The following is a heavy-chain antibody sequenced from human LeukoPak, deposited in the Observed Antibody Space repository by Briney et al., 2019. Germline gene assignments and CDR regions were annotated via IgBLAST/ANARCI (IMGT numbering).Heavy chain of an antibody. CDR3: ARNIDTDYGDYRSVDY. V-gene: IGHV4-39*07. D-gene: IGHD4-17*01. CDR2: IYYSGST. J-gene: IGHJ4*02. Sequence: PSETLSLTCTVSGGSISSSSYYWGWIRQPPGKGLEWIGSIYYSGSTYYNPSLKSRVTISVDTSKNQFSLKLSSVTAADTAVYYCARNIDTDYGDYRSVDYWGQGTLVTVSS. CDR1: GGSISSSSYY.